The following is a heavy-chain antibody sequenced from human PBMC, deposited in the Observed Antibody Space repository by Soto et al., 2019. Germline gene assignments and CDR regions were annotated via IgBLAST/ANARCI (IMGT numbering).Heavy chain of an antibody. CDR1: GGSISSGGFY. Sequence: SETLSLTCTVSGGSISSGGFYWSWIRQHPRKGLEWIGYIGYSGDTNYNPSLKSRVSISLDTSENQFSLRLNSVTAADTAVYYCARRHRYCSGVSCFVHDYWGQGTLVTVSS. CDR2: IGYSGDT. D-gene: IGHD2-15*01. J-gene: IGHJ4*02. V-gene: IGHV4-31*03. CDR3: ARRHRYCSGVSCFVHDY.